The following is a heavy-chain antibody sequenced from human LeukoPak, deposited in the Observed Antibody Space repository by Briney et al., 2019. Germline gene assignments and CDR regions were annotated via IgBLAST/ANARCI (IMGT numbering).Heavy chain of an antibody. CDR1: GFTFSHYA. CDR2: ISGSGIT. J-gene: IGHJ4*02. V-gene: IGHV3-23*01. Sequence: GGSLRLSCSASGFTFSHYAMAWVSQAPGKGLEWVSAISGSGITYYADSVKGRFTISRDNSKNTLYLQMDSLRAEDTAVYYCAKTTGYYDYWGQGTLVTVSS. D-gene: IGHD1-1*01. CDR3: AKTTGYYDY.